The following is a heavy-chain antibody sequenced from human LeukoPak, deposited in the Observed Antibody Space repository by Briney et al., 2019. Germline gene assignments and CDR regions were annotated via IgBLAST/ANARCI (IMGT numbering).Heavy chain of an antibody. D-gene: IGHD2-8*01. CDR1: GFTFSGYG. CDR3: AKGVGYGGMDV. CDR2: ISYDGHNE. V-gene: IGHV3-30*18. Sequence: GRSLRLSCAAAGFTFSGYGMHWVRQAPGKGLEWVAVISYDGHNEYYADSVKGRFTISRDNSKNTVYVQMNSLRAEDTAVYYCAKGVGYGGMDVWGQGTTVTVSS. J-gene: IGHJ6*02.